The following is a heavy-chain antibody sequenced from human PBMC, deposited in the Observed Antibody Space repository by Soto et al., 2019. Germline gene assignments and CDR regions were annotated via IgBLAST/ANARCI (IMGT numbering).Heavy chain of an antibody. D-gene: IGHD3-10*01. J-gene: IGHJ4*02. CDR2: IYPGDSDT. Sequence: GESLKISCKGSGYSFTSYWIGWVRQMPGKGLEWMGIIYPGDSDTRYSPSCQGQVTISADKSISTAYLQWSSLKASDTAMYYCARHGGRITMVRGVKPLIPDYWGQGTLVTVSS. CDR3: ARHGGRITMVRGVKPLIPDY. CDR1: GYSFTSYW. V-gene: IGHV5-51*01.